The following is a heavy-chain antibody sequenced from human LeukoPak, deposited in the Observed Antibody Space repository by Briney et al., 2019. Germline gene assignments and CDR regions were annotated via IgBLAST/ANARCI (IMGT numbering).Heavy chain of an antibody. J-gene: IGHJ6*03. CDR3: AKGAADTYYYYMDV. Sequence: PGGSLSLSCAASGFTFSSYGMHWVRQAPGKGLEWVAFIRYDGSNKYYAGSVKGRFTISRDNSKNTLYLQMNSLRAEDTAFYYCAKGAADTYYYYMDVWGKGTTVTISS. V-gene: IGHV3-30*02. CDR1: GFTFSSYG. CDR2: IRYDGSNK. D-gene: IGHD6-13*01.